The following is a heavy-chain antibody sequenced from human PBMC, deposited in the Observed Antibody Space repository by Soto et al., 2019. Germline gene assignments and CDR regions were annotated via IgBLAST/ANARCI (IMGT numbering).Heavy chain of an antibody. CDR2: IYSGGST. CDR1: GFTVSSNY. Sequence: EVQLVESGGGLIQPGGSLRLSCAASGFTVSSNYMSWVRQAPGKGLEWVSVIYSGGSTYYADSVKGRFTISRDNSKNTLYLQMTNLRAEDTAVYYCARESPYYYGSGSYSVYWGQGTLVTVSS. CDR3: ARESPYYYGSGSYSVY. V-gene: IGHV3-53*01. J-gene: IGHJ4*02. D-gene: IGHD3-10*01.